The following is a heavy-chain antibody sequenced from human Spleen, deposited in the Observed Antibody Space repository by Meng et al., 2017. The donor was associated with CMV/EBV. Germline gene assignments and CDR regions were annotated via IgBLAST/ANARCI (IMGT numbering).Heavy chain of an antibody. Sequence: GGSLRLSCAASGFTISRNYMSWVRQAPGKGLEWVSLISGGEGTNYADSVKGRFTISRDNSKNSVLLQMNSLRAEDTAMYYCAKTTAAARIYYFDYWGQGTLVTVSS. CDR3: AKTTAAARIYYFDY. CDR2: ISGGEGT. V-gene: IGHV3-53*01. D-gene: IGHD6-13*01. CDR1: GFTISRNY. J-gene: IGHJ4*02.